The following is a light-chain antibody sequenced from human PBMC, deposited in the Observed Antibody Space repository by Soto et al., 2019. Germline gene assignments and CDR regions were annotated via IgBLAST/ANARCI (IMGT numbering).Light chain of an antibody. Sequence: QPVLTQSPSASASLGASVKLTCTLSSGHSSYAIAWHQQQPERGPRYLMNLNSDGSHRKGDGIPDRFSGSSSGAERYLTISSLQSEDEADYYCQTWGTGNVVFGGGTKLTVL. V-gene: IGLV4-69*01. J-gene: IGLJ2*01. CDR2: LNSDGSH. CDR3: QTWGTGNVV. CDR1: SGHSSYA.